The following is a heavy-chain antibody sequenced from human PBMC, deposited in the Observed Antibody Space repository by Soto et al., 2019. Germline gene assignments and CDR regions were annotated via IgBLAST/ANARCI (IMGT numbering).Heavy chain of an antibody. CDR2: ISTSGSTI. CDR1: GFTFKNFE. D-gene: IGHD3-16*01. CDR3: ARDGGLMGDY. V-gene: IGHV3-48*03. J-gene: IGHJ4*02. Sequence: EVQLVESGGGLVQPGGSLRLSCAASGFTFKNFEMNWVRQAPGRGLEWVSYISTSGSTIYYADSVKGRFTISRDNAKNSLYVQMNSLRAEDTAVYYCARDGGLMGDYWGQGALVTVSS.